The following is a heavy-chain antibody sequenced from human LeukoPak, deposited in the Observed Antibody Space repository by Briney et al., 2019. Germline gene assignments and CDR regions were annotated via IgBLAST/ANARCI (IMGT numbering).Heavy chain of an antibody. CDR3: ARVVEYYYDSSGYYRYWYFDL. CDR2: INHSGST. D-gene: IGHD3-22*01. V-gene: IGHV4-34*01. CDR1: GGSFSGYY. J-gene: IGHJ2*01. Sequence: PSETLSLTCAVYGGSFSGYYWSWIRQPPGKGLEWIGEINHSGSTNYNPSLKSRVTISVDTSKNQFSLKLSSVTAADTAVYYCARVVEYYYDSSGYYRYWYFDLWGRGTLVTVSS.